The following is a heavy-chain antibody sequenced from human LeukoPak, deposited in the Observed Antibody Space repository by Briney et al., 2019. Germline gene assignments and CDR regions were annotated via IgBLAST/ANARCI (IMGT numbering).Heavy chain of an antibody. CDR2: IGGSGGST. J-gene: IGHJ4*02. D-gene: IGHD6-13*01. V-gene: IGHV3-23*01. CDR1: GFTFSSYA. CDR3: AKVETAAAATLRGFDY. Sequence: TGGSLRLSCAASGFTFSSYAMSWVRQAPGKGLEWVSSIGGSGGSTYYADSVKGRFTISRDNSKNTLYLQMNSLRAEDTAVYYCAKVETAAAATLRGFDYWGQGTLVTVSP.